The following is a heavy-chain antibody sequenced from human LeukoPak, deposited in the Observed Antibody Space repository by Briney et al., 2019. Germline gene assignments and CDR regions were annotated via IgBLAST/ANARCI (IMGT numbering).Heavy chain of an antibody. CDR2: FDPEDGKT. V-gene: IGHV1-24*01. Sequence: ASVKVSCKVSGYTLTELSMHWVRQAPGKGLEWMGGFDPEDGKTIYAQKFQGRVTMTEDTSTDTAYMELSSLRSEDTAVYYCATRGGNHDAFDIWGQGTMVTVSS. J-gene: IGHJ3*02. CDR1: GYTLTELS. CDR3: ATRGGNHDAFDI. D-gene: IGHD4-23*01.